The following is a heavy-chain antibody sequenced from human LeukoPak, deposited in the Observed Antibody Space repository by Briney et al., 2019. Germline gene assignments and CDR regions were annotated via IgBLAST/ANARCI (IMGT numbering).Heavy chain of an antibody. J-gene: IGHJ4*02. CDR2: INPDSGGT. V-gene: IGHV1-2*02. Sequence: ASVKVSCKASGYTFTGYYIHWVRQAPGQGLEWMGWINPDSGGTDYAQNFQGRVTMTRDTSTSTVYMELSSLRSEDTAVYYCASVLYCGADCYPGRYFFDYWGQGTLVTVSS. CDR1: GYTFTGYY. D-gene: IGHD2-21*02. CDR3: ASVLYCGADCYPGRYFFDY.